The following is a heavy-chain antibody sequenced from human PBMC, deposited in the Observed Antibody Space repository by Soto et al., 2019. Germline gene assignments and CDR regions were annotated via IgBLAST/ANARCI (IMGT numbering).Heavy chain of an antibody. J-gene: IGHJ4*02. CDR1: GGSISSYY. V-gene: IGHV4-59*01. CDR2: IYYSGST. Sequence: SETLSLTCTVSGGSISSYYWSWIRQPPGKGLEWIGYIYYSGSTNYNPSLKSRVTISVDTSKNQFSLKLSSVTAADTAVYYCARGDRYCSGGSCYSLFDYWGQGTLVTVSS. D-gene: IGHD2-15*01. CDR3: ARGDRYCSGGSCYSLFDY.